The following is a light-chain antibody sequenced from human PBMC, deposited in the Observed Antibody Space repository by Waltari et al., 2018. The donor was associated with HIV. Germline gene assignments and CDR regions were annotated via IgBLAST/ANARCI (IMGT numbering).Light chain of an antibody. Sequence: QSALTQPASVSGSPGQSITISCTGTSSDVGCYNYVSWYQQHPGKAPKLMISEVSNRPSGVSNRFSVSKSGNTASLTISVLQAEYEADYYCTSYTSSSTYVFGTGTKVTVL. CDR3: TSYTSSSTYV. CDR2: EVS. J-gene: IGLJ1*01. CDR1: SSDVGCYNY. V-gene: IGLV2-14*01.